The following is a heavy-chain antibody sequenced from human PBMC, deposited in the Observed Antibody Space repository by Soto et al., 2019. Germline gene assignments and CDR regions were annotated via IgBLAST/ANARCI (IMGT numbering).Heavy chain of an antibody. CDR1: GGTFSSYA. CDR2: IIPIFGTP. CDR3: ATQSHYDNGGYYLPFVY. V-gene: IGHV1-69*01. Sequence: HVQLVQSGAEVKTPGSSVKVSCKASGGTFSSYAISWVRQAPGQGLEWMGGIIPIFGTPKYAQKFQGRVTIIADESTTTAYMELTSLRSEDTAVYYCATQSHYDNGGYYLPFVYWGQGTLVTVSS. D-gene: IGHD3-22*01. J-gene: IGHJ4*02.